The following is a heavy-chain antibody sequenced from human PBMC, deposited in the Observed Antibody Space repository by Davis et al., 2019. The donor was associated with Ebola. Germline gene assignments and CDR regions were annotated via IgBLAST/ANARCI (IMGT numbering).Heavy chain of an antibody. D-gene: IGHD1-1*01. CDR2: TYYRSKWST. J-gene: IGHJ4*02. Sequence: SQTLSLTCAISGDNVSSNTAAWNWIRQSPSRGLEWLGRTYYRSKWSTDYAVSVKSRITISPDTSKNQFSLQLNSVTPEDTAVYYCARGGTTGTTTMLYWGQGTLVTVSS. CDR1: GDNVSSNTAA. V-gene: IGHV6-1*01. CDR3: ARGGTTGTTTMLY.